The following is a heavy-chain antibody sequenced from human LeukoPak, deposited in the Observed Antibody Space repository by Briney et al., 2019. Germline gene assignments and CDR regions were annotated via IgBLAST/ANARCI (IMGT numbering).Heavy chain of an antibody. J-gene: IGHJ4*02. Sequence: GGSLRLSCTAPGFNFSISYMMWVRQAPGEGLEWVAHIDPDGVDKNYVGSVKDRFIISRDNTKNSLFLQMNSLRDDDTALYYCARGWATIPDWGQGSLVIVSS. CDR2: IDPDGVDK. D-gene: IGHD5-24*01. CDR1: GFNFSISY. CDR3: ARGWATIPD. V-gene: IGHV3-7*01.